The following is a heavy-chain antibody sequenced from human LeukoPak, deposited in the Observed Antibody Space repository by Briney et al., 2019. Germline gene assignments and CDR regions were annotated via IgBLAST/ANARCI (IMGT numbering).Heavy chain of an antibody. D-gene: IGHD5-12*01. CDR2: IIPIFGTA. CDR1: GGTFSSYA. J-gene: IGHJ5*02. Sequence: SVKVSCKACGGTFSSYAISWVRQAPGQGLEWMGGIIPIFGTANYAQKFQGRVTITTDESTSTAYMELSSLRSEDTAVYYCARDQRGYSGYVPFDPWGQGTLVTVSS. CDR3: ARDQRGYSGYVPFDP. V-gene: IGHV1-69*05.